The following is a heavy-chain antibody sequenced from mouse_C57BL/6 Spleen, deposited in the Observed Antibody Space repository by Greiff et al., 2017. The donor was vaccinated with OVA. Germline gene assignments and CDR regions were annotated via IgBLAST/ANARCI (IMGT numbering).Heavy chain of an antibody. Sequence: VQLQESGAELVKPGASVKLSCKASGYTFTSYWMHWVKQRPGRGLEWIGRIDPNSGGTKYNEKFKSKATLTVDKPSSTAYMQLSSLTSEDSAVYYCAREAAYGLEPFDYWGQGTTLTVSS. CDR2: IDPNSGGT. V-gene: IGHV1-72*01. D-gene: IGHD1-1*02. J-gene: IGHJ2*01. CDR1: GYTFTSYW. CDR3: AREAAYGLEPFDY.